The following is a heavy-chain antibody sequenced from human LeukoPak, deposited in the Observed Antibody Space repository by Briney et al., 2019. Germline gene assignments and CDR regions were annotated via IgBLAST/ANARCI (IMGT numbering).Heavy chain of an antibody. CDR1: GGSISSGGYF. CDR2: ISHSGST. J-gene: IGHJ4*02. Sequence: PSQTLSLTCTVSGGSISSGGYFWSWVRQHPGKGLEWIGYISHSGSTYYNPSLKSRVTISLDTSKDRFSLRLSSVTAADTAVYYCASSGPRSVYYFDYWGQGTLVTVSS. CDR3: ASSGPRSVYYFDY. D-gene: IGHD3-10*01. V-gene: IGHV4-31*03.